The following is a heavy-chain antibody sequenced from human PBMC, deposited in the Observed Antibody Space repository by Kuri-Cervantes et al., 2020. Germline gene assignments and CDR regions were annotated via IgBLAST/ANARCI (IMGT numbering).Heavy chain of an antibody. CDR3: AREHFTTTVTTSYYYYMDV. CDR1: GYSISSGYY. J-gene: IGHJ6*03. Sequence: ESLKISCAVSGYSISSGYYWGWIRQPPGKGLEWIGSIYHSGSTYYNPSLKSRVTISVDTSKNQFSLKLSSVTAADTAVYYCAREHFTTTVTTSYYYYMDVWGKGTTVTVSS. CDR2: IYHSGST. V-gene: IGHV4-38-2*02. D-gene: IGHD4-17*01.